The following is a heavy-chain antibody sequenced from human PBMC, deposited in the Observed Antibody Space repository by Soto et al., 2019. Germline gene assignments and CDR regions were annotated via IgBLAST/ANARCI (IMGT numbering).Heavy chain of an antibody. J-gene: IGHJ6*02. Sequence: SETLSLTCAVYGGSFSGYYWSWIRQPPGKGLEWIGEINHSGSTNYNPSLKSRVTISVDTSKNQFSLKLSSVTAADTAVYYCARPGVLLWFGELPSTYYYYGMDVWGQGTTVTVSS. D-gene: IGHD3-10*01. CDR1: GGSFSGYY. V-gene: IGHV4-34*01. CDR3: ARPGVLLWFGELPSTYYYYGMDV. CDR2: INHSGST.